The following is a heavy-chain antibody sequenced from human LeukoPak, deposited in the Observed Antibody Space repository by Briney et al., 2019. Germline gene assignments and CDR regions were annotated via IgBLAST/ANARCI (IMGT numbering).Heavy chain of an antibody. Sequence: SQTLSLTCAVSGGSLSSGGYSWSWIRQPPGKGLEWIGYIYHSGSTYYNPSLKSRVTISVDRSKNQFSLKLSSVTAADTAVYYCARGVATPDLDYYFDYWGQGTLVTVSS. J-gene: IGHJ4*02. CDR3: ARGVATPDLDYYFDY. D-gene: IGHD5-12*01. CDR1: GGSLSSGGYS. V-gene: IGHV4-30-2*01. CDR2: IYHSGST.